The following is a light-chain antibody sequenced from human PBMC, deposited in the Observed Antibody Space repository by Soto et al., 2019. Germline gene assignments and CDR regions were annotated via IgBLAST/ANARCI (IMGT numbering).Light chain of an antibody. CDR2: EVS. V-gene: IGLV2-14*01. J-gene: IGLJ1*01. CDR1: SSDVGGYNY. Sequence: QSVLTQPASVSGSPGQSITISCTGTSSDVGGYNYVSWYQHHPGKAPKLMIYEVSNRPSGVSNRFSGSKSGNTASLTISGLQAEDEALYFCTSYRRGPLYVFGNGTKVTVL. CDR3: TSYRRGPLYV.